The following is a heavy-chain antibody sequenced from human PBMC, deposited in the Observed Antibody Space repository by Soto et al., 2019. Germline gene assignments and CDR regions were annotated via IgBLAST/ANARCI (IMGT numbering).Heavy chain of an antibody. CDR3: ARDPPATRHGMDV. CDR2: IYSGGST. J-gene: IGHJ6*02. CDR1: GFTVSSNY. Sequence: GGSLRLSCAASGFTVSSNYISWVRQAPGKGLEWVSVIYSGGSTYYADSVRGRFTISRDNSKNTLYLQMKSLRAEDTAVYYCARDPPATRHGMDVWGQGTTVTVSS. V-gene: IGHV3-53*01.